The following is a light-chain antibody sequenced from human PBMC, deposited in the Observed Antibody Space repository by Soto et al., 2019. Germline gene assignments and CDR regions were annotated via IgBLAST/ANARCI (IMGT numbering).Light chain of an antibody. CDR1: QGISSY. V-gene: IGKV1-9*01. CDR3: LQVNSYPYS. Sequence: IQMTQSPSSLSASVGARVTITCRASQGISSYLAWYQQKLGKAPRLLIYEASTLQSGVPSRFSGSGSGTDFTLTISSLQPEDFATYYCLQVNSYPYSFGQGTKLEIK. J-gene: IGKJ2*01. CDR2: EAS.